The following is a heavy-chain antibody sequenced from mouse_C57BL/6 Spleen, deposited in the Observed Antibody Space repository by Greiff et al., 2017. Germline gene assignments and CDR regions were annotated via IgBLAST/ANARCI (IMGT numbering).Heavy chain of an antibody. V-gene: IGHV2-9*01. CDR2: IWGGGST. Sequence: VQPVESGPGPVAPSQCLSITFTVSGFSLTRYGVDWVRQPPGKGLEWLGVIWGGGSTNYNSALMSRLSISKDNSKSQVFIKMNSLQTDDTAMYYCAKHGQGCAMDYWGQGTSVTVSS. J-gene: IGHJ4*01. CDR3: AKHGQGCAMDY. CDR1: GFSLTRYG. D-gene: IGHD3-2*02.